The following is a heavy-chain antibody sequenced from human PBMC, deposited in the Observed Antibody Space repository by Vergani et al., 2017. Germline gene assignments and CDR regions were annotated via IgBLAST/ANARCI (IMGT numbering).Heavy chain of an antibody. CDR1: GFTFSVQA. D-gene: IGHD4-23*01. V-gene: IGHV3-64*01. CDR2: ITGDGYNT. Sequence: EVQLVESGGGLVQPGGSLRLSCEVSGFTFSVQAMHWVRQTPGKRLEYVSTITGDGYNTFYANSVKGRFSVSRDNSKNTLYLHMGSLRREDTAVYYCRTGGNQFDGRDYWGQGTLVTVSS. CDR3: RTGGNQFDGRDY. J-gene: IGHJ4*02.